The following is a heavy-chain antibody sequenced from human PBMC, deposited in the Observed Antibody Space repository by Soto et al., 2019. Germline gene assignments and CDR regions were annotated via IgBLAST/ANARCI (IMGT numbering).Heavy chain of an antibody. J-gene: IGHJ4*02. Sequence: PSETLSLTCTVSGGSISSGGYYWSWIRQHPGKGLEWIGYIYYSGSTYYNPSLKSRVTISVDTSKNQFSLKLSSVTAADTAVYYCARVTGATDNYYFDYWGQGTLVTVSS. D-gene: IGHD1-26*01. V-gene: IGHV4-31*03. CDR1: GGSISSGGYY. CDR3: ARVTGATDNYYFDY. CDR2: IYYSGST.